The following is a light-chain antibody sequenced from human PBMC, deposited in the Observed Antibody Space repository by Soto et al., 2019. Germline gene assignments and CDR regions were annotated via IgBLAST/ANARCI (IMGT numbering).Light chain of an antibody. V-gene: IGKV3-15*01. CDR2: GAS. CDR1: QSVSSN. CDR3: QKYNNWHPYT. Sequence: EIVMTQSPATLSVSPGERATLSCRASQSVSSNLAWYQQKPGQAPRLLIYGASTRATGIPARFSGSGSGTEFTLTISNLQSEDFAVYYCQKYNNWHPYTFGQGTKLEIK. J-gene: IGKJ2*01.